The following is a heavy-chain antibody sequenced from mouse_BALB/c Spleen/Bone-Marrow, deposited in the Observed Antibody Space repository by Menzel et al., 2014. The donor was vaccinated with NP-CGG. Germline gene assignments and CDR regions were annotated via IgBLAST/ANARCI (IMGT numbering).Heavy chain of an antibody. CDR2: ISYSGST. D-gene: IGHD2-3*01. J-gene: IGHJ2*01. Sequence: EVKLMESGPSLVKPSQTLSLTCSVTGDSITSGYWNWTRKFSGNKLEYMGYISYSGSTYYSPSLKSRISITRDTSKNQYYLQLNSVTTEDTATYYCATYDGYFFDYWGQGTPLTVSS. CDR3: ATYDGYFFDY. V-gene: IGHV3-8*02. CDR1: GDSITSGY.